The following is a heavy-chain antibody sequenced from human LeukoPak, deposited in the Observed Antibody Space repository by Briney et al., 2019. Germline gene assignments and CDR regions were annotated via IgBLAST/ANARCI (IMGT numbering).Heavy chain of an antibody. D-gene: IGHD2-2*01. CDR1: GFIFSRYS. CDR3: ARAYCSSITCFE. Sequence: GGSLRLSCAASGFIFSRYSVTWVRQAPGKGLEWVSSISTSYSGIYYADSVKGRFTISRDNAKNSLYLQMDSLRADDTAVYYCARAYCSSITCFEWGQGTLVTVSS. V-gene: IGHV3-48*01. CDR2: ISTSYSGI. J-gene: IGHJ4*02.